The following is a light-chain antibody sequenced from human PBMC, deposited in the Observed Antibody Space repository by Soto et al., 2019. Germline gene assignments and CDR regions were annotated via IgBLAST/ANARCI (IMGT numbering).Light chain of an antibody. CDR2: SNN. J-gene: IGLJ3*02. CDR1: SSNIGTNY. V-gene: IGLV1-47*02. CDR3: AAWDDSLSGWV. Sequence: QSVLTQSPSASGTPGQRVTISCSGSSSNIGTNYVYWYQQLPGTAPKLLIYSNNQRPSGVPDRFSGSKSGTSASLAISGLRSEDEADYYCAAWDDSLSGWVFGGGTKL.